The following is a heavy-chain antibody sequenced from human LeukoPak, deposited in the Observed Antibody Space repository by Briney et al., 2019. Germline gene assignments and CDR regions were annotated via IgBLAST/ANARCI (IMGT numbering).Heavy chain of an antibody. Sequence: ASVKVSCKASGYTFTSYNMHWVRQAPGQGLEWMGWVYPATGGTNYAQTFQGRVTMTTDTSISTAYMELRGLTSDDAAVYFCVRGAVIAHFGYWGQGTLVTVSS. CDR3: VRGAVIAHFGY. D-gene: IGHD2-21*01. CDR2: VYPATGGT. J-gene: IGHJ4*02. CDR1: GYTFTSYN. V-gene: IGHV1-2*02.